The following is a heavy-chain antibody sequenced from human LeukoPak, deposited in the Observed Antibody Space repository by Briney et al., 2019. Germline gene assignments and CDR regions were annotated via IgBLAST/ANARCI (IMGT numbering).Heavy chain of an antibody. CDR1: GGSISGSSYY. V-gene: IGHV4-39*01. CDR2: IYYSGSI. D-gene: IGHD3-22*01. J-gene: IGHJ5*02. Sequence: PSETLSLTCTVSGGSISGSSYYWGWIRQPPGKGLEWIGSIYYSGSIYYNPSLKSRVPISVDTSKNQFPLKLSSVHAADTAVYYCARHRYSYDRSGYRWFDPWGQGPLVTVSS. CDR3: ARHRYSYDRSGYRWFDP.